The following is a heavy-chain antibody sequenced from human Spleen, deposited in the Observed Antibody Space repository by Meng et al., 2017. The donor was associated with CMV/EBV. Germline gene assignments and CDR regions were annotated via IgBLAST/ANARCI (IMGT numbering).Heavy chain of an antibody. CDR3: ARVSGEFP. CDR1: GFSFSDNY. V-gene: IGHV3-11*01. CDR2: ISSRGGTK. D-gene: IGHD3-10*01. J-gene: IGHJ5*01. Sequence: GGSLRLSCAASGFSFSDNYMSWIRQAPGKGLEWVSYISSRGGTKYHADSVKGRFTISRDNSKNTLYLQMNSLRVEDTAVYYCARVSGEFPWGQGTLVTVSS.